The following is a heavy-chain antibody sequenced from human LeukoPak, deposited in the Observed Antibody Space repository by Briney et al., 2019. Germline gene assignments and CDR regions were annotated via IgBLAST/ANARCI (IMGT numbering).Heavy chain of an antibody. Sequence: SETLSLTCSVSGDSISTYHWNWIRKPPGKGLEWIGYMQSTGNSNYNPSLKSRVSMSVETPKNRIVLNLSSVTAADTAVYYCARDKRHSYGRYFDHWGQGLLVTVSS. J-gene: IGHJ4*02. CDR1: GDSISTYH. CDR3: ARDKRHSYGRYFDH. V-gene: IGHV4-59*01. D-gene: IGHD5-18*01. CDR2: MQSTGNS.